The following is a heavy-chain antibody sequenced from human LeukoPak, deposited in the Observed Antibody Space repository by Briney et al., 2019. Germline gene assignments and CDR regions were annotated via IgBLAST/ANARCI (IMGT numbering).Heavy chain of an antibody. CDR2: INHSGST. CDR3: ARRMVRGVIRLYYYYYMDV. CDR1: GGSFSGYY. J-gene: IGHJ6*03. V-gene: IGHV4-34*01. Sequence: SETLSLTCAVYGGSFSGYYWSWIRQPPGKGLEWIGEINHSGSTNYNPSLKSRVTISVDTSKNQFSLKLSSVTAADTAVYYCARRMVRGVIRLYYYYYMDVWGKGTTVTISS. D-gene: IGHD3-10*01.